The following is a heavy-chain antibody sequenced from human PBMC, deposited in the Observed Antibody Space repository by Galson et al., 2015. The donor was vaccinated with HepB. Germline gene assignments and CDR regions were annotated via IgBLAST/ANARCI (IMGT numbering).Heavy chain of an antibody. V-gene: IGHV5-10-1*01. Sequence: SGAEVKKPGESLRISCKGSGYSFTSYWISWVRQMPGKGLEWMGRIAPSDSYTHYSTSFQVHVTISADKSISTAYLQWSSLKASDTAMYYFARLFSGSYYNPNDYWGQGTLVTVSS. CDR1: GYSFTSYW. J-gene: IGHJ4*02. D-gene: IGHD3-10*01. CDR2: IAPSDSYT. CDR3: ARLFSGSYYNPNDY.